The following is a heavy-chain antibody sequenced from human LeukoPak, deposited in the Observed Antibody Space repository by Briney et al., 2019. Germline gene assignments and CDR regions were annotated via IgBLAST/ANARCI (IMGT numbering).Heavy chain of an antibody. CDR1: GGSISNFY. CDR3: ARSRIAVAPADY. D-gene: IGHD6-19*01. Sequence: SETLSLTCTVSGGSISNFYWSWIRQPPGKGLEWIGYIHNSGSTNYSPSLKSRVSISVDTSKNQFSLRLSSVTVADTAVYFCARSRIAVAPADYWGQGTLVTVSS. CDR2: IHNSGST. J-gene: IGHJ4*02. V-gene: IGHV4-59*08.